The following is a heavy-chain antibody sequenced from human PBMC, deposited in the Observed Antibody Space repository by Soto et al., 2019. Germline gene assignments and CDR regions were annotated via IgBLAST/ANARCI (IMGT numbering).Heavy chain of an antibody. V-gene: IGHV1-69*13. CDR3: ATEGYCSGGSCLGTSYYYYGMDV. D-gene: IGHD2-15*01. CDR2: IIPIFGTA. Sequence: SVKVSCKASGGTFSSYAISWVRQAPGQGPEWMGGIIPIFGTANYAQKFQGRVTITADESTSTAYMELSSLRSEDTAVYYCATEGYCSGGSCLGTSYYYYGMDVWGQGTTVTVSS. CDR1: GGTFSSYA. J-gene: IGHJ6*02.